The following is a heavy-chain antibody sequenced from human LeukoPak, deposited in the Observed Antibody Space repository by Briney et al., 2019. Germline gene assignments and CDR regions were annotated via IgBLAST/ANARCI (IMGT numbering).Heavy chain of an antibody. CDR3: ARASQWLAFDD. D-gene: IGHD6-19*01. CDR2: FYNGGST. Sequence: PGGSLRLSCAAPGFTVSSNHMSWVRQAPGKGLEWVSVFYNGGSTNYADSVKGRFTISSDNSKNTLYLQMNSLRVEDTAVYFCARASQWLAFDDWGQGTLVTVSS. CDR1: GFTVSSNH. V-gene: IGHV3-66*01. J-gene: IGHJ4*02.